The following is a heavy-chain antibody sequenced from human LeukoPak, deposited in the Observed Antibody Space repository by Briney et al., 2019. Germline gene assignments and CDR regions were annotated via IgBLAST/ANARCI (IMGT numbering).Heavy chain of an antibody. D-gene: IGHD3-10*01. V-gene: IGHV4-38-2*01. J-gene: IGHJ4*02. Sequence: PSETLSLTCAVSGYSISSGYYWGWIRQPPGKGLEWIGSIYHSGSTYYNPSLKSRVTISVDTSKNQFSLKLSSVTAADTAVYYCARVYSLGGTGAFDYWGQGTLVTVSS. CDR1: GYSISSGYY. CDR3: ARVYSLGGTGAFDY. CDR2: IYHSGST.